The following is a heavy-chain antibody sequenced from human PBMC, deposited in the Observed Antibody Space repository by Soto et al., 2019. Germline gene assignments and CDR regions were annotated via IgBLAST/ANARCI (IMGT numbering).Heavy chain of an antibody. V-gene: IGHV3-72*01. CDR2: SRDKAQGNST. Sequence: EVQLVESGGGLVQPGGSLRLSCAGSGFTLSDHYIDWVRQAPGKGLEWVGRSRDKAQGNSTEYAASVKGRFTTSRDESKNSEYLQMNSLKTEDTAVYYCVRATYFSDSSCYTRCFDYWGQGTLVTVSS. J-gene: IGHJ4*02. D-gene: IGHD3-22*01. CDR1: GFTLSDHY. CDR3: VRATYFSDSSCYTRCFDY.